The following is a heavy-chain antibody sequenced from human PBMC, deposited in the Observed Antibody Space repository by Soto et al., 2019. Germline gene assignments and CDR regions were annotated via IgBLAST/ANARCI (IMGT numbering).Heavy chain of an antibody. Sequence: QVQLVESGGGVVQPGRSLRLSCAASEFTFSNFGMHWVRQAPGKGLEWVAVIYYDGSNEYYADSVKGRFTISRDNSKTTLYLQMNSLRAEDTAVYYCARVDVVVAADAFDIWGQGTMVTVSS. J-gene: IGHJ3*02. V-gene: IGHV3-33*01. CDR2: IYYDGSNE. D-gene: IGHD2-15*01. CDR1: EFTFSNFG. CDR3: ARVDVVVAADAFDI.